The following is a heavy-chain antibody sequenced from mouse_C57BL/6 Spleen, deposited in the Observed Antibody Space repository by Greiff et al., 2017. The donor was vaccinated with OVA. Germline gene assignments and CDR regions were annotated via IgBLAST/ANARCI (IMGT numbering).Heavy chain of an antibody. CDR3: TGDSFAY. J-gene: IGHJ3*01. CDR1: GFTFSNYW. Sequence: EVQGVESGGGLVQPGGSMKLSCVASGFTFSNYWMNWVRQSPETGLEWVAQIRLKSDNYATHYAESVKGRFTISRDDSKSSVYLQMNNLRAEDTGIYYCTGDSFAYWGQGTLVTVSA. V-gene: IGHV6-3*01. CDR2: IRLKSDNYAT.